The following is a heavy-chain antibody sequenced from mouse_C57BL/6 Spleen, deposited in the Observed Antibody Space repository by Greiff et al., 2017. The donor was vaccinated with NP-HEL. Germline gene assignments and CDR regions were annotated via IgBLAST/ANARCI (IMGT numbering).Heavy chain of an antibody. V-gene: IGHV5-6*01. D-gene: IGHD2-3*01. Sequence: EVQVVESGGDLVKPGGSLKLSCAASGFTFSSYGMSWVRQTPDKRLEWVATISSGGSCTYYPDSVKGRITISRDDANNTLYLQLCRLKSEDTAMYYCARQFDDGYYAFDYWGQGTTLTVSS. CDR1: GFTFSSYG. CDR2: ISSGGSCT. J-gene: IGHJ2*01. CDR3: ARQFDDGYYAFDY.